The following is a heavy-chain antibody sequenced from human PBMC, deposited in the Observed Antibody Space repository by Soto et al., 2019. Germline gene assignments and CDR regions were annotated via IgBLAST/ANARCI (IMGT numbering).Heavy chain of an antibody. D-gene: IGHD1-26*01. V-gene: IGHV4-59*01. CDR3: ARDVGAWELTGFDP. CDR1: GGSISSYY. J-gene: IGHJ5*02. CDR2: IYYSGST. Sequence: SETLSLTCTVSGGSISSYYWSWIRQPPGKGLEWIGYIYYSGSTNYNPSLKSRVTISVDTSKNQFSLKRSSVTAADTAVYYCARDVGAWELTGFDPWGQGTLVTVSS.